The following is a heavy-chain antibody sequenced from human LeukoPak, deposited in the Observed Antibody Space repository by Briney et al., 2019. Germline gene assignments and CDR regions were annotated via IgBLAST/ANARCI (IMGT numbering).Heavy chain of an antibody. V-gene: IGHV3-23*01. CDR1: GFTFSSYA. J-gene: IGHJ3*02. Sequence: GGSLRLSCAASGFTFSSYAMSWVRQAPGKGLEWVSAISGSGGSTYYADSVKGRFTISRDNSKNTLYLQMNSLKTEDTAVYYCTSSGYYYADAFDIWGQGTMVTVSS. CDR3: TSSGYYYADAFDI. D-gene: IGHD3-22*01. CDR2: ISGSGGST.